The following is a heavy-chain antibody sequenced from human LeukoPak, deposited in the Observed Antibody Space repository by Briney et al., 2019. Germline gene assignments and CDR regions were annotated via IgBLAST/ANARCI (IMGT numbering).Heavy chain of an antibody. CDR2: IGDSGSHI. D-gene: IGHD2-8*01. CDR3: ARDFGVIASTGGFDY. Sequence: GGSLRLSCAASGFTFNAYTMKWVRQAPGKGLEWVSSIGDSGSHIFYADSVKGRFTTSRDNAKNSLYLQMNSLRAEDTAVYYCARDFGVIASTGGFDYWGQGTLVTVSS. J-gene: IGHJ4*02. V-gene: IGHV3-21*01. CDR1: GFTFNAYT.